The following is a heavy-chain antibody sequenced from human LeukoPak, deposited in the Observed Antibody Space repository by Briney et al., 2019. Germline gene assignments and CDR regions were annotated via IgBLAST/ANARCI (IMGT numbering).Heavy chain of an antibody. J-gene: IGHJ4*02. CDR3: AKVRGTYSSGYFFDY. CDR1: GFTFDNYA. CDR2: ISWNSGYI. D-gene: IGHD6-19*01. V-gene: IGHV3-9*01. Sequence: GGSLRLSCAASGFTFDNYAMHWVRRAPGKGLEWLSIISWNSGYIGYADSVKGRFTISRDNAKKSLDLQMNSLRAEDTAFYYCAKVRGTYSSGYFFDYWGQGTLVTVSS.